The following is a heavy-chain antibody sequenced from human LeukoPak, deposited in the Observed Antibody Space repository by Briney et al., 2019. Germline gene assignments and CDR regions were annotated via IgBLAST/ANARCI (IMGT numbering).Heavy chain of an antibody. CDR1: GGPFSGYY. V-gene: IGHV4-34*01. CDR3: ARVGRGYCSSTSCIPPGWFDP. CDR2: INHSGST. Sequence: SETLSLTCAVYGGPFSGYYWSWIRQPPGKGLEWIGEINHSGSTNYNPSLKSRVTISVDTSKNQFSLKLSSVTAADTAVCYCARVGRGYCSSTSCIPPGWFDPWGQGTLVTVSS. J-gene: IGHJ5*02. D-gene: IGHD2-2*03.